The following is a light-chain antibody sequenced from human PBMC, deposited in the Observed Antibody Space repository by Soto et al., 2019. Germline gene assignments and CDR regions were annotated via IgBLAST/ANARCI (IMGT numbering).Light chain of an antibody. CDR3: ISYAGSNKPA. J-gene: IGLJ2*01. V-gene: IGLV2-8*01. Sequence: QSALTQPPSASGSPGQSVAISCSGTSSDVGGYNYVSWYQQHPGKAPKLMIYDVNKRPSGVPDRFSGSKSGNTASVTVSGLQAEDEADYYCISYAGSNKPAFGGGTKLTVL. CDR2: DVN. CDR1: SSDVGGYNY.